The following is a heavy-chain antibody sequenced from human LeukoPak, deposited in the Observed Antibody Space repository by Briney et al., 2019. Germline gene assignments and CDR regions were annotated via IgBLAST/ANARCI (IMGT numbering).Heavy chain of an antibody. D-gene: IGHD5-12*01. CDR1: EFTFGDYA. CDR2: IRSKDNDGTT. CDR3: TRDRWGGGYISRGMDV. V-gene: IGHV3-49*04. J-gene: IGHJ6*04. Sequence: GSLRLSCTDSEFTFGDYAISWVRQAPGKGLEWLGFIRSKDNDGTTDYAASVKGRFIISRDDSKSVAYLEMNDLKTEDTAVYYCTRDRWGGGYISRGMDVWGKGTTVTISS.